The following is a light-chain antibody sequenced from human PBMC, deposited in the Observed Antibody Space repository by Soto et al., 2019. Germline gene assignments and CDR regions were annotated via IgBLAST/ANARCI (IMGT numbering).Light chain of an antibody. V-gene: IGLV2-14*01. Sequence: QSALTQPASVSGSPGQSITISCTGTSSDVGGYDYVSWFQQHPGKAPKLMIYDVSIRPSGVSDRFSGSKSGNTASLAISGLQAEDEADYYCSSYTRNGRVFGGGTKVTVL. J-gene: IGLJ2*01. CDR3: SSYTRNGRV. CDR2: DVS. CDR1: SSDVGGYDY.